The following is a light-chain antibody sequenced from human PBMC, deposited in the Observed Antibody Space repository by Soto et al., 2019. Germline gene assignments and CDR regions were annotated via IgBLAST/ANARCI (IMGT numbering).Light chain of an antibody. V-gene: IGKV3-11*01. Sequence: IVLTQAPGPLSLSPGERSTLSCRASQSISRYLDWYQQKNGQXPRXXIYGASSRATGTPDRFSGSRCGTDGTIIISSLQTEDGEVYYCQQRSDWPITFGQGTRLDIK. CDR1: QSISRY. CDR2: GAS. J-gene: IGKJ5*01. CDR3: QQRSDWPIT.